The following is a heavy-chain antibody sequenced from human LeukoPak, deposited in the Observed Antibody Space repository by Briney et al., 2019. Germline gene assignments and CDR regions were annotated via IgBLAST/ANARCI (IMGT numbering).Heavy chain of an antibody. CDR2: IIPIFGTA. V-gene: IGHV1-69*05. CDR1: GGTFSSYA. D-gene: IGHD3-22*01. J-gene: IGHJ4*02. Sequence: ASVKVSCKASGGTFSSYAISWVRQAPGQGLEWMGGIIPIFGTANYAQKFQCRVTITTDESTSTAYMELSSLRSEDTAVYYCASPPGGDGYYYDSSGHSRYDYWGQGTLVTVSS. CDR3: ASPPGGDGYYYDSSGHSRYDY.